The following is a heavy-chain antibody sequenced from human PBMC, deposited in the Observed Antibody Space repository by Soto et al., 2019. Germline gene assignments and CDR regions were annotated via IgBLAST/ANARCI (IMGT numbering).Heavy chain of an antibody. V-gene: IGHV1-8*01. Sequence: QVQLVQSGAEVKQPGASVKVACKTSGFSFTSYDVTWVRQAPGQGLEWMGWVNPNSGNTALAQKFVGRVTLTRDTSISTVYMELSSLGSEDTAVYYCASVQFSASGMDHWGQGTLITVSS. CDR2: VNPNSGNT. J-gene: IGHJ4*02. D-gene: IGHD1-20*01. CDR1: GFSFTSYD. CDR3: ASVQFSASGMDH.